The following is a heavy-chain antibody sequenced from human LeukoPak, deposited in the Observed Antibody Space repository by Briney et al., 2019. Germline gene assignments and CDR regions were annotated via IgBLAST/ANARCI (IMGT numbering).Heavy chain of an antibody. D-gene: IGHD3-3*01. CDR3: ARGGYDFWGLQNWFDP. CDR1: GGSFSGYY. J-gene: IGHJ5*02. Sequence: SETLSLTCAVYGGSFSGYYWSWIRQPPGKGLEWIGEINHSGSTNYNPSLKSRVTISVDTSKNQFSLKLSSVTAADTAVYYCARGGYDFWGLQNWFDPWGQGTLVTVSS. CDR2: INHSGST. V-gene: IGHV4-34*01.